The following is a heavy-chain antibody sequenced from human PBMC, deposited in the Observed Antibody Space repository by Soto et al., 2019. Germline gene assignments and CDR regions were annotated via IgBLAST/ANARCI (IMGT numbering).Heavy chain of an antibody. Sequence: QVQLVQSGAEVKKPGASVKVSCKASGYTCTSYGISLVRQAPGQGLEWMGWSSAYNCNTNYEQTLKGRVTMTTDTSTRKAYSELRGVRSDDKAVYYCTGDLDGDPDYWGQGTLVTVSS. J-gene: IGHJ4*02. CDR2: SSAYNCNT. D-gene: IGHD4-17*01. CDR3: TGDLDGDPDY. CDR1: GYTCTSYG. V-gene: IGHV1-18*01.